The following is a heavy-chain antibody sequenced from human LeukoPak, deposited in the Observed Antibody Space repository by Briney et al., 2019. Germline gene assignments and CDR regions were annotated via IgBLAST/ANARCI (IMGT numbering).Heavy chain of an antibody. CDR1: GFTFSSYS. V-gene: IGHV3-48*02. CDR2: ISSSSSTI. D-gene: IGHD6-13*01. Sequence: PGGSLRLSCAASGFTFSSYSMNWVRQAPGKGLEWVSYISSSSSTIYYADSVKGRFTISRDNAKNSLYLQMNSLRDEDTAAYYCARDRVAAAGTNWFDPWGQGTLDTVSS. J-gene: IGHJ5*02. CDR3: ARDRVAAAGTNWFDP.